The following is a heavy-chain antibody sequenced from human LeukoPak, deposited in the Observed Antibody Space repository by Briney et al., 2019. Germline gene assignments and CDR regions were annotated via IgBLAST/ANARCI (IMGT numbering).Heavy chain of an antibody. CDR3: ARDQRDLYHMDV. CDR1: GFTVSSNY. D-gene: IGHD1-1*01. V-gene: IGHV3-53*01. CDR2: IYSGGST. Sequence: GGSLRLSCAASGFTVSSNYMSWVRQAPGKGLEWVSVIYSGGSTYYADSVKGRFTISRDNSKNTLYLQMNSLRAEDTAVYYCARDQRDLYHMDVWGKGTTVTISS. J-gene: IGHJ6*03.